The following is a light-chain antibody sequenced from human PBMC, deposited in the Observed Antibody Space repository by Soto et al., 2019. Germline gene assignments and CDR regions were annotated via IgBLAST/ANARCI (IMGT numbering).Light chain of an antibody. CDR1: QSISNN. Sequence: EIVMTQSPATLSVSPGERATLSCRASQSISNNLAWYQQKPGQSPRLLIYGASTRATSGPARFSGSGSGTEFTLTISSLQSEDSAVYYCHQYNSWPRGTFGPGTKVEIK. CDR2: GAS. CDR3: HQYNSWPRGT. V-gene: IGKV3-15*01. J-gene: IGKJ3*01.